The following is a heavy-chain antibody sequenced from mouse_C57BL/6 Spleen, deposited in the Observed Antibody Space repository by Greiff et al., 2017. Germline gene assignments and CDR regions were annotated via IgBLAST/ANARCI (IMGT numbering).Heavy chain of an antibody. CDR1: GYTFTSYW. J-gene: IGHJ3*01. CDR2: IYPGSGST. CDR3: ARDVPYDYDDWFAY. V-gene: IGHV1-55*01. D-gene: IGHD2-4*01. Sequence: QVQLKQPGAELVKPGASVKMSCKASGYTFTSYWITWVKQRPGQGLEWIGDIYPGSGSTNYNEKFKSKATLTVDTSSSTAYMQLSSLTSEDSAVYYCARDVPYDYDDWFAYWGQGTLVTVSA.